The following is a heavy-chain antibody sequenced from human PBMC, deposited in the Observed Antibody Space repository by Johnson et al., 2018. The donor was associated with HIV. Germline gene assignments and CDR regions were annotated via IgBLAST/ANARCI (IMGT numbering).Heavy chain of an antibody. Sequence: VQLVESGGGLVQPGGSLRLSCAASGFTFSSYGMSWVRQAPGKGLEWVSGVTGTGGDTYYEESVKGRFTVSRDNSNNTLYLQMNSLRAEDTAVYYCARDHSSSWYRGFGGAFDIWGQGTMVTVSS. CDR3: ARDHSSSWYRGFGGAFDI. J-gene: IGHJ3*02. V-gene: IGHV3-23*04. CDR2: VTGTGGDT. CDR1: GFTFSSYG. D-gene: IGHD6-13*01.